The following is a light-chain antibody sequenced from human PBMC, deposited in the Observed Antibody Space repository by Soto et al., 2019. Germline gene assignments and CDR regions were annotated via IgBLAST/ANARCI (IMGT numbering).Light chain of an antibody. CDR3: QQYDKLPPFT. V-gene: IGKV1-33*01. CDR1: PDISNF. CDR2: DAY. J-gene: IGKJ3*01. Sequence: DLQMTPSPSSMYASVGDRVTITCQASPDISNFLNWYQQKPGTAPKLLIYDAYNLDTGVPSMFSGSGSGTEFTFTISSLQPEYSATYYCQQYDKLPPFTFGPGTKVDIK.